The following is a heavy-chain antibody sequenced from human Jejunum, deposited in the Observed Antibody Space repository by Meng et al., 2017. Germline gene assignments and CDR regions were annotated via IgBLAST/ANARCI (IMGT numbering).Heavy chain of an antibody. CDR1: GITFSNFS. V-gene: IGHV3-21*01. J-gene: IGHJ2*01. D-gene: IGHD4-23*01. CDR2: ISSISTYI. Sequence: GESLKISCAASGITFSNFSMNWVRQAPGKGLAWVASISSISTYIYYEDSVKGRFTISRDNAKNSLYLQMNSLRAEDTAVYFCERDESSVVTDDWYFDLWGRGTLVTVSS. CDR3: ERDESSVVTDDWYFDL.